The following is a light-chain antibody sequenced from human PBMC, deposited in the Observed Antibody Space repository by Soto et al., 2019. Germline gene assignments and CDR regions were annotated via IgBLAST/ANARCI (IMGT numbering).Light chain of an antibody. V-gene: IGKV3-15*01. Sequence: EIVMTQAPATLSVSPGERATHSCRASQSVSSNLAWYQQKPGQAPRLLIYGASTRATGIPARFSGSGSGTEFTLTISSLQSEDFAVYYCQQRSNWPRTFGQWLMVDIK. J-gene: IGKJ1*01. CDR2: GAS. CDR1: QSVSSN. CDR3: QQRSNWPRT.